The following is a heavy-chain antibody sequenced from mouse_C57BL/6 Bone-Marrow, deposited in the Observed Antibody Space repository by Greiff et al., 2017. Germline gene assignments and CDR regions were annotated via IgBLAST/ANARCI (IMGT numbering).Heavy chain of an antibody. CDR2: IWTGGGT. CDR1: GFSLTSYA. Sequence: VNVVESGPGLVAPSQSLSITCTVSGFSLTSYAISWVRQPPGKGLEWLGVIWTGGGTNYNSALKSRLSISKDNSKSQVFLKMNSLQTDDTARYYCARGDYSNPNAMDYWGQGTSVTVSS. D-gene: IGHD2-5*01. CDR3: ARGDYSNPNAMDY. J-gene: IGHJ4*01. V-gene: IGHV2-9-1*01.